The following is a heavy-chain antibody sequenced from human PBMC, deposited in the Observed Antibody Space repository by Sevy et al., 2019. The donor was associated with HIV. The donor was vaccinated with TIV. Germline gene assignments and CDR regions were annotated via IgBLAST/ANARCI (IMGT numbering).Heavy chain of an antibody. CDR2: ISGSGGST. CDR1: GFTFSSYA. CDR3: AKRSSSSWYYIGY. V-gene: IGHV3-23*01. D-gene: IGHD6-13*01. Sequence: GGSLRLSCAASGFTFSSYAMSWVRQAPGKGLEWVSAISGSGGSTYYADSVKGRFTISRDNSKNTLYPQMNSLRAEDTAVYYCAKRSSSSWYYIGYWGQGTLVTVSS. J-gene: IGHJ4*02.